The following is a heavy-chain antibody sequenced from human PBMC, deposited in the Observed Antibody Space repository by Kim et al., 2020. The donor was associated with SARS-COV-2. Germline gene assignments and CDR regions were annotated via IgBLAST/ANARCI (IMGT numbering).Heavy chain of an antibody. CDR3: ARARERGLQDYYYYGMDV. CDR2: ISSGSNFI. D-gene: IGHD5-12*01. Sequence: GGSLRLSCAASGFTFSSYSMNWVRQAPGKGLEWVSSISSGSNFIYYADSVKGRITISRNNAKNSLYLQMNTLRAEDTAVYYCARARERGLQDYYYYGMDVWGQGTTVTVSS. CDR1: GFTFSSYS. J-gene: IGHJ6*02. V-gene: IGHV3-21*01.